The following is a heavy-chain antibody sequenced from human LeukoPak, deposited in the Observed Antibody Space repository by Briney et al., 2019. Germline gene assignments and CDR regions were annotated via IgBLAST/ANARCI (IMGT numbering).Heavy chain of an antibody. CDR1: GFTFSSYS. J-gene: IGHJ4*02. CDR2: ISSSSSYI. Sequence: PGGSLRLSCAASGFTFSSYSMNWVRQAPGKGLEWVSSISSSSSYIYYADSVKGRFTLSRDNAKNSLYLQMNSLRAEDTAVYYCARDDDILTGYKYYFDYWGQGTLVTVSS. D-gene: IGHD3-9*01. V-gene: IGHV3-21*01. CDR3: ARDDDILTGYKYYFDY.